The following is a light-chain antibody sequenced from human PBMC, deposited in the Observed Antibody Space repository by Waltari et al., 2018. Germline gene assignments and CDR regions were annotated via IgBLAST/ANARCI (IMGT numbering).Light chain of an antibody. V-gene: IGKV1-8*01. J-gene: IGKJ1*01. CDR3: QQYYSSPAT. CDR1: QSISSY. Sequence: AIRITQSPSSLSASTGDRVTITCRASQSISSYLAWYQQKPGKAPKVPIDAASTLQSGVPSRFSGSGSGTDFTLTISCLQSEDFAIYYCQQYYSSPATFGQGTKVEIK. CDR2: AAS.